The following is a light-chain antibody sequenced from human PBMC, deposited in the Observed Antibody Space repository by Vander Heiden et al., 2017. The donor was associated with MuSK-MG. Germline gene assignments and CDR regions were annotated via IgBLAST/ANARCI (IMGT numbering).Light chain of an antibody. CDR2: DAS. CDR1: QSISSW. J-gene: IGKJ1*01. V-gene: IGKV1-5*01. CDR3: RQYNGNSPWT. Sequence: DIQITQSPSTLSASVGDRVTITCRASQSISSWLAWYQQKPGKAPKLLIIDASSLESGVPSRFSGSGSGTKFTLTISSLQPDDFATYYCRQYNGNSPWTFGQGTKVEIK.